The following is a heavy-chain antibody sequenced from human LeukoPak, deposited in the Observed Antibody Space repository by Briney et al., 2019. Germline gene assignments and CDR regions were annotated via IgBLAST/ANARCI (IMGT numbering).Heavy chain of an antibody. CDR1: GFTFSNSA. J-gene: IGHJ4*02. D-gene: IGHD2-15*01. V-gene: IGHV3-30*14. Sequence: GGSLRLSCAASGFTFSNSAIHWVRQSPAKGLEWLAFISHDGTNKYYSDSVEGRFTVSRHNSLNTAHPQMNSLRPEDTAIYYCASEDMDTGDFWGQGTLVTVSS. CDR2: ISHDGTNK. CDR3: ASEDMDTGDF.